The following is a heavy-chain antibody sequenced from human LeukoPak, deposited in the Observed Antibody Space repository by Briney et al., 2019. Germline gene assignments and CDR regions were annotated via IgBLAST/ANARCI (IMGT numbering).Heavy chain of an antibody. J-gene: IGHJ2*01. V-gene: IGHV3-21*01. CDR1: GFTFSSFA. D-gene: IGHD6-25*01. Sequence: GGSLRLSCVASGFTFSSFAMSWVRQGPGKGLEWVSSISSSSTFIYYADSVKGRFTISRDNAKNSLYLQMNSLRAEDTAVYYCARDPSSPATPWYFDLWGRGTLVTVSS. CDR2: ISSSSTFI. CDR3: ARDPSSPATPWYFDL.